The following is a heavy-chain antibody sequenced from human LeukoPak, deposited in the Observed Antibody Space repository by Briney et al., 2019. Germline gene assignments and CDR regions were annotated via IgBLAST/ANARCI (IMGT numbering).Heavy chain of an antibody. CDR3: ARSGWSYNWFDP. Sequence: GGSLRLSCAASGFTFNTYAMNWVRQAPGKGLEWVSDISGTGVGTYYADSVKGRFTISRDNSRNTLYLQMSSLRAEDTAVYYCARSGWSYNWFDPWGQGTLVIVSS. CDR1: GFTFNTYA. J-gene: IGHJ5*02. CDR2: ISGTGVGT. D-gene: IGHD6-19*01. V-gene: IGHV3-23*01.